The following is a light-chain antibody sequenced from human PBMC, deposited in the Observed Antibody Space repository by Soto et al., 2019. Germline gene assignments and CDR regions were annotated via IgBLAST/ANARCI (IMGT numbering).Light chain of an antibody. J-gene: IGKJ4*01. CDR3: QQFNNYRLT. CDR2: DAS. V-gene: IGKV1D-13*01. Sequence: AIRLTQSPSSLSASVGDRVTITCRASQGISSALAWYQQKPGKAPKLLIYDASSLESGVPSRFSGSGSGTYFTLTISSLQPEDSATFYCQQFNNYRLTFGGGTKVDIK. CDR1: QGISSA.